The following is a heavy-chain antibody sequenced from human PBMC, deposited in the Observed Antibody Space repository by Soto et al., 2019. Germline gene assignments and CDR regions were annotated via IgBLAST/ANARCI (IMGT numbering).Heavy chain of an antibody. CDR3: ARDGRDYYYYGMDV. D-gene: IGHD1-26*01. J-gene: IGHJ6*02. CDR1: GYTFTGYY. Sequence: ASVKVSCKASGYTFTGYYMHWVRQAPGQGLEWMGWINPNSGGTNYAQKFQGWVTMTRDTSIGTAYMELSRLRSDDTAVYYCARDGRDYYYYGMDVWGQGTTVTVSS. CDR2: INPNSGGT. V-gene: IGHV1-2*04.